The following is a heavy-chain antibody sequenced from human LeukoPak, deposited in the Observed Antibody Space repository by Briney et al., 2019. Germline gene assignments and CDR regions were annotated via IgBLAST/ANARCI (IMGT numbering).Heavy chain of an antibody. J-gene: IGHJ4*02. CDR1: GFTYSSYA. CDR3: AKDGSYDSSGYYAQPSDY. V-gene: IGHV3-23*01. Sequence: GGSLSLSCAASGFTYSSYAMSWVREAPGRGLECVSAISGSGGSTYYADSVKGRFTISRDNSKSTLYLQMNSLRAEDTAVYYCAKDGSYDSSGYYAQPSDYWGQGTLVTVSS. D-gene: IGHD3-22*01. CDR2: ISGSGGST.